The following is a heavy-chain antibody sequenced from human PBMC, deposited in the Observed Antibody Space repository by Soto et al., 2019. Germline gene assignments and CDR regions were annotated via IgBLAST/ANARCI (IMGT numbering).Heavy chain of an antibody. CDR3: AIQDCTNDVCLEAAVTVGGALEY. V-gene: IGHV3-74*01. CDR1: GFTFTKYW. Sequence: EVQLVESGGGLVQPGEALRLSCAASGFTFTKYWMHWVRLAPWKGPVWVSYISSDGTTTDYADSVKGRFTISRDNANNMLYLQMDSLRVEVTAVYYCAIQDCTNDVCLEAAVTVGGALEYWGQGAQVTVSS. D-gene: IGHD2-8*01. CDR2: ISSDGTTT. J-gene: IGHJ4*02.